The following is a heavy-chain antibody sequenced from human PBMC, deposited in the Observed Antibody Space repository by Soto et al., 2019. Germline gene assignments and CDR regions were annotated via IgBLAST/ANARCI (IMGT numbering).Heavy chain of an antibody. CDR1: GGTFSSYA. V-gene: IGHV1-18*01. J-gene: IGHJ4*02. CDR3: ARETYCSSTSCYIAY. CDR2: ISAYNGNT. D-gene: IGHD2-2*02. Sequence: ASVKVSCKASGGTFSSYAISWVRQAPGQGLEWMGWISAYNGNTNYAQKLQGRVTMTTDTSTSTAYMELRSLRSDDTAVYYCARETYCSSTSCYIAYWGQGTLVTVSS.